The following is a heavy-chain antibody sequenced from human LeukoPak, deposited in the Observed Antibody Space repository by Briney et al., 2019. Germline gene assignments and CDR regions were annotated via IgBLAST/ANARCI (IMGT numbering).Heavy chain of an antibody. Sequence: GGSLRLSCAASRFTLSTYWMSWVRQAPGKGLEWVAHIKQDGSQEYYVDSVKGRFTISRDSAKNSLYLQMNSLRAEDTAVYYCARGANWSPLDFDYWGQGTLVTVSP. CDR3: ARGANWSPLDFDY. J-gene: IGHJ4*02. D-gene: IGHD1-20*01. V-gene: IGHV3-7*01. CDR1: RFTLSTYW. CDR2: IKQDGSQE.